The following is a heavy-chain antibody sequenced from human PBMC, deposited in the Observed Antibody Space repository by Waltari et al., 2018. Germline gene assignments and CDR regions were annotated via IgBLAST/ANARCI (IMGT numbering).Heavy chain of an antibody. CDR3: ARTFMVRTIRSRGWFDP. CDR2: VYYTGST. J-gene: IGHJ5*02. V-gene: IGHV4-39*02. Sequence: QLQLQESGPRLVKPSETLSLPCSVSGDSLTSSHSYWAWIRQPPGKGLEWIGSVYYTGSTYYKASLKSRVTISVDTSKNYFSLSLTSVTATDTAIYFCARTFMVRTIRSRGWFDPWGQGTLVTVSS. CDR1: GDSLTSSHSY. D-gene: IGHD3-10*01.